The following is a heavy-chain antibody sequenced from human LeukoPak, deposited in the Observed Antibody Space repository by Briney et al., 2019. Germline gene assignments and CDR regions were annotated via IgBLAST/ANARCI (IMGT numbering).Heavy chain of an antibody. V-gene: IGHV3-48*03. D-gene: IGHD3-3*01. CDR1: GFTFHNYE. CDR2: ISSSGATI. J-gene: IGHJ4*02. CDR3: ANWRSGYPLY. Sequence: GGSLRLSCVASGFTFHNYEMNWVRQAPGKGLEWVSYISSSGATIYYADAVKGRFTISRDNAKSSLYLQMNSLRAEDTAVYYCANWRSGYPLYWGQGTLVTVSS.